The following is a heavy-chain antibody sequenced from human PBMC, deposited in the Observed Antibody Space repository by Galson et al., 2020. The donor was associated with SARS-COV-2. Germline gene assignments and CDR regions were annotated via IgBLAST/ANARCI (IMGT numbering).Heavy chain of an antibody. CDR2: ISGSGDST. J-gene: IGHJ4*02. D-gene: IGHD3-22*01. CDR1: GFTFSSYA. Sequence: SCAASGFTFSSYAMSWVRQAPGKGLEWVSAISGSGDSTYYADSVQGQFTIARDNSKNTLYLQMNSLRAEDTAIYYCAKPGITMIIVVTSPIFEYWGQGTLVTVSS. V-gene: IGHV3-23*01. CDR3: AKPGITMIIVVTSPIFEY.